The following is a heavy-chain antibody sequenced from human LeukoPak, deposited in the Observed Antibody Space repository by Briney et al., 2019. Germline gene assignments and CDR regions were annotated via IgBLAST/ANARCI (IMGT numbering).Heavy chain of an antibody. V-gene: IGHV3-48*02. J-gene: IGHJ4*02. D-gene: IGHD4-23*01. CDR3: ARHDYGGNSGDY. CDR1: GFTFSTYG. Sequence: GGSLRLSCAASGFTFSTYGMNWVRQAPGKGLEWVSYIGTSSSTIYYADSVKGRFTISRDNAKNSLYLQMNSLKDEDTAVYYCARHDYGGNSGDYWGQGTLVTVSS. CDR2: IGTSSSTI.